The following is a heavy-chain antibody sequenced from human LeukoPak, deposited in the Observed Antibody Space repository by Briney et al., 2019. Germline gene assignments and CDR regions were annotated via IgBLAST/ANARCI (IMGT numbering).Heavy chain of an antibody. CDR1: GGSISCGDYY. Sequence: PSETLSLTCTVSGGSISCGDYYWSWIRQPPGKGLKWIGYIFYSGNTYYNPSLKSRVPISVDTSKNRFSLKLSSVTAADTAVYYCARVDYYDSSGYYFDYWGQGTLVTVSS. D-gene: IGHD3-22*01. J-gene: IGHJ4*02. CDR3: ARVDYYDSSGYYFDY. CDR2: IFYSGNT. V-gene: IGHV4-30-4*01.